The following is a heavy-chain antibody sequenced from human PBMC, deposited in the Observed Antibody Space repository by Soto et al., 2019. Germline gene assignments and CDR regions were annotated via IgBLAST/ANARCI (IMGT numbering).Heavy chain of an antibody. V-gene: IGHV3-21*01. CDR1: GFTFTRYS. Sequence: GSLRLSCAASGFTFTRYSMNWVRQAPGKGLEWVSSISSTTNYIYYADSMKGRFTVSRDNAKNSVYLEMNSLSAEDTALYYCARESEDLTSNFDYWCQAILVTVSS. J-gene: IGHJ4*02. CDR3: ARESEDLTSNFDY. CDR2: ISSTTNYI.